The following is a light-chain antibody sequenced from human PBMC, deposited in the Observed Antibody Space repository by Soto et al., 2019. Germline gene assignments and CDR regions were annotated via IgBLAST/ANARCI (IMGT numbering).Light chain of an antibody. CDR2: STT. J-gene: IGLJ2*01. CDR1: TVAVTSGYY. V-gene: IGLV7-43*01. CDR3: LLFYGDGVV. Sequence: QAVVTQEPSLTVSPGGTVTLTCASSTVAVTSGYYPNWFQQKPGQPPRALIYSTTYKHSWTPARFSGSLLGGKAALTLSGVQPEDEADYYCLLFYGDGVVFGGGTKVTVL.